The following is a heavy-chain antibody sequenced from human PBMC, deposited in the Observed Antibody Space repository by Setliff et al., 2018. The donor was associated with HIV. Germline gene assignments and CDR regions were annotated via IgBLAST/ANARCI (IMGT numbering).Heavy chain of an antibody. V-gene: IGHV4-39*01. CDR3: ARQTWEYYDTLTGYYRSPKNFDS. J-gene: IGHJ4*02. CDR1: GGSISSGYYY. CDR2: VYYSGTT. D-gene: IGHD3-9*01. Sequence: SETLSLTCTVSGGSISSGYYYWSWIRQPPGQGLEWIGSVYYSGTTYYNPSLKRRFSISIYKSKNQFSLRLSSVTAPDTAIYYCARQTWEYYDTLTGYYRSPKNFDSWGQGTLVTVSS.